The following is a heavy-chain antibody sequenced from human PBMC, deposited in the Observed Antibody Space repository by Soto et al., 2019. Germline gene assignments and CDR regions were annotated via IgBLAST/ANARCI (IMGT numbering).Heavy chain of an antibody. Sequence: GGSLRLSCAASGFSFGNAWMSWVRQARGKGLEWVGRIKSKAEGETTAYAAPVKGRFIISRDNSENTLYLQMNSLKTEDTAVYYCTTDKFNYFYYYGMDVWGQGTTVTVSS. V-gene: IGHV3-15*01. CDR3: TTDKFNYFYYYGMDV. CDR1: GFSFGNAW. J-gene: IGHJ6*02. CDR2: IKSKAEGETT.